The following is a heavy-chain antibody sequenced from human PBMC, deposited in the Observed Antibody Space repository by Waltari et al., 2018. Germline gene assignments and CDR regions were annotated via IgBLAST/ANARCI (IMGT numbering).Heavy chain of an antibody. CDR3: ARGIAVAGFYFDY. J-gene: IGHJ4*02. CDR1: GFTFSSYS. Sequence: EVQLVESGGGLVKPGGSLRLSCAASGFTFSSYSMNWVRQAPGKGLEWVSSISRSSSDVYYADSVKGRFTISRDNAKNSLYLQMNSMRAVDTAVYYCARGIAVAGFYFDYWGQGTLVTVSS. V-gene: IGHV3-21*01. CDR2: ISRSSSDV. D-gene: IGHD6-19*01.